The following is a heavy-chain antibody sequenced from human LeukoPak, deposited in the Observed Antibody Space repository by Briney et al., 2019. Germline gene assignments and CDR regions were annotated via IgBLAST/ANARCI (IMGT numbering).Heavy chain of an antibody. J-gene: IGHJ4*02. CDR3: AREAARVVAAHFDY. D-gene: IGHD2-15*01. V-gene: IGHV3-7*03. CDR1: GFTFSSYW. Sequence: GGSLRLSCAASGFTFSSYWMSWVRQAPGKGREWVANIKQDGSEKYYVDSGKGRFTISRDNAKNSLYLQMNSLRAEDTAVYYCAREAARVVAAHFDYWGQGTLVTVSS. CDR2: IKQDGSEK.